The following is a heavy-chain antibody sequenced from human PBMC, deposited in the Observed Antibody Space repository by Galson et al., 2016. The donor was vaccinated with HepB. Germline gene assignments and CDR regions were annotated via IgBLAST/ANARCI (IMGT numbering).Heavy chain of an antibody. Sequence: SLRLSCAASGFTFRSSSMHWVRQAPGKGLEWVSFIDSSVIYIHYAESVKGRFTISRDNAKNSLYLQMHSLRAEETAVYYWARGVKSYDSSGYYGMDVWGQGTTVTVSS. V-gene: IGHV3-21*01. CDR3: ARGVKSYDSSGYYGMDV. J-gene: IGHJ6*02. CDR1: GFTFRSSS. CDR2: IDSSVIYI. D-gene: IGHD3-22*01.